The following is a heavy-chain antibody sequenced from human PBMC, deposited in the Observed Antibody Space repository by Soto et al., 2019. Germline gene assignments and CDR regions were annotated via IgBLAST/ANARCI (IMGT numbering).Heavy chain of an antibody. CDR1: GFTVSSNY. J-gene: IGHJ4*02. CDR3: ATYSSSWYPDYFDY. V-gene: IGHV3-66*01. CDR2: IYSGGST. Sequence: GGSLRLSCAASGFTVSSNYMSWVRQAPGKGLEWVSVIYSGGSTYYADSVKGRFTISRDNSKNTLYLQMNSLRAEDTAVYYCATYSSSWYPDYFDYWGQGTLVTVSS. D-gene: IGHD6-13*01.